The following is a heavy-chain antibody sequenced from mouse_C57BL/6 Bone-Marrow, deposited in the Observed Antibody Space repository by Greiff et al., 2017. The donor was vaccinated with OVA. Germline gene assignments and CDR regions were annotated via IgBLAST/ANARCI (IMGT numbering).Heavy chain of an antibody. J-gene: IGHJ2*01. D-gene: IGHD1-1*01. CDR1: GFNIKDDY. Sequence: VQLKQSGAELVRPGASVKLSCTASGFNIKDDYMHWVKQRPEQGLEWIGWIDPENGDTEYASKFQGKATITADTSSNTAYLQLSSLTSEDPAVYYCTTYYGSLYYFDYWGQGTTLTVSS. CDR2: IDPENGDT. V-gene: IGHV14-4*01. CDR3: TTYYGSLYYFDY.